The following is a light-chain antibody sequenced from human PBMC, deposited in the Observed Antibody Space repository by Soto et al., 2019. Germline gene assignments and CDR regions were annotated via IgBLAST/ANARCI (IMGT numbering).Light chain of an antibody. CDR1: SSDVGGYNH. J-gene: IGLJ1*01. Sequence: QSVLTQPASVSGSPGQSITISCTGTSSDVGGYNHVSWYQHHPGKAPKRIIYEVTKRPSGVPNRFSGSKSGDTASLTISGLQAEDEADYYCSSHTASTTRIFGTGTKVTVL. CDR3: SSHTASTTRI. V-gene: IGLV2-14*01. CDR2: EVT.